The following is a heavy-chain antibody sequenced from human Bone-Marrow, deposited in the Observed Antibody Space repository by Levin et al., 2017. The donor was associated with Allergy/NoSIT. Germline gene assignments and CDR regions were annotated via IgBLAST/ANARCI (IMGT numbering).Heavy chain of an antibody. CDR1: GFTFDTHG. V-gene: IGHV3-23*01. CDR2: ISGSGSSR. Sequence: PGGSLRLSCAASGFTFDTHGMSWVRQAPGKGLEWVSNISGSGSSRYYAESVKGRFTISRDNSKNTLFLQMNSLRTEDTALYFCTKGGWLTQTDTWGQGTLVSVSS. CDR3: TKGGWLTQTDT. D-gene: IGHD6-19*01. J-gene: IGHJ5*02.